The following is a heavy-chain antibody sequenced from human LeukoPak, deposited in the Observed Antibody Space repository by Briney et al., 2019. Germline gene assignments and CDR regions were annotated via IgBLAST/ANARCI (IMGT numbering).Heavy chain of an antibody. J-gene: IGHJ2*01. Sequence: LETLSLTCTVSGGSISSSSYYWGWIRQPPGKGLEWIGSIYYSGSTYYNPSLKSRVTISVDTSKNQFSLKLSSVTAADTAVYYCARGLVVPAATRYWYFDLWGRGTLVTVSS. D-gene: IGHD2-2*01. CDR2: IYYSGST. CDR3: ARGLVVPAATRYWYFDL. V-gene: IGHV4-39*01. CDR1: GGSISSSSYY.